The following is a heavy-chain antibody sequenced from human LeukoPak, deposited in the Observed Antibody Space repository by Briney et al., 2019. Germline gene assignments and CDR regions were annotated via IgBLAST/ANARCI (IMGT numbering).Heavy chain of an antibody. D-gene: IGHD1-26*01. Sequence: GASVKVSCKASGYTFTGYYMHWVRQAPGQGLEWMGWINPNSGGTNYAQKFQGRVTMTRDTSISTAYMELSRLRSDDTAVYYCARDPHSGSYSGWFDPWAREPWSPSPQ. CDR1: GYTFTGYY. J-gene: IGHJ5*02. V-gene: IGHV1-2*02. CDR2: INPNSGGT. CDR3: ARDPHSGSYSGWFDP.